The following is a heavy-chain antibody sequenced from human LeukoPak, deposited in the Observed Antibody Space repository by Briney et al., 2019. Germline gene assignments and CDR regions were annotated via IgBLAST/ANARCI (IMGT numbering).Heavy chain of an antibody. CDR3: ARQNGYNPDY. D-gene: IGHD5-24*01. CDR1: GYTFSNYY. V-gene: IGHV1-2*02. Sequence: ASVTVSCKASGYTFSNYYMHWVRQAPGQGLEWMGWINPNSGGTNFARNFQGRVTMTRDTSISTAYMELSGLRSDDTAVYYCARQNGYNPDYWGPGTLVTVSS. J-gene: IGHJ4*02. CDR2: INPNSGGT.